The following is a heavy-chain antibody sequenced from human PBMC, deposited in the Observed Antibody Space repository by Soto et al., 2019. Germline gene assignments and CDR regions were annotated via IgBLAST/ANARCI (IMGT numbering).Heavy chain of an antibody. V-gene: IGHV3-23*01. D-gene: IGHD6-19*01. CDR2: ITGSGGST. Sequence: PGGSLRLSCAASGFTFSNFAMTWVRQAPGKGLEWVSAITGSGGSTYYADSVKGRFTISRDNSKNTLYLQMNSLRAEDTAVYYCAKDRRVVAVAAPFDYWGQGTLVTVSS. CDR1: GFTFSNFA. CDR3: AKDRRVVAVAAPFDY. J-gene: IGHJ4*02.